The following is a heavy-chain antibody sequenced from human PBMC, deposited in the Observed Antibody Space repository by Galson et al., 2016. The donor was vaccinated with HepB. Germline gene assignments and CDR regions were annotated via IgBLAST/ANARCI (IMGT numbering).Heavy chain of an antibody. CDR1: GFTFSNVW. CDR2: IKSKVDGGAA. D-gene: IGHD6-19*01. CDR3: TTVLSTASMNGWYDWGVDS. V-gene: IGHV3-15*07. Sequence: SLRLSCAASGFTFSNVWMNWVRQAPGKGLEWVGRIKSKVDGGAADYAAPVKGRFTISGDDSKNTLYLQMTGLKTEDTAVYYCTTVLSTASMNGWYDWGVDSWGQGTLVTVSS. J-gene: IGHJ4*02.